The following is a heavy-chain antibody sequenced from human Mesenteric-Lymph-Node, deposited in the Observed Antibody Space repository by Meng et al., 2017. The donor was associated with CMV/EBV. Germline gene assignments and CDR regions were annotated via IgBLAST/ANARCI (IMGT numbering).Heavy chain of an antibody. CDR2: INNDGSTT. Sequence: GESLKISCAASGFTFSNYWMHWVRQAPGKGLVWISSINNDGSTTKYADSVKGRFTISRDNAKNSLYLQMNSLRAEDTAVYYCAKGQLWFGYDDYWGQGTLVTVSS. J-gene: IGHJ4*02. CDR1: GFTFSNYW. CDR3: AKGQLWFGYDDY. V-gene: IGHV3-74*01. D-gene: IGHD3-10*01.